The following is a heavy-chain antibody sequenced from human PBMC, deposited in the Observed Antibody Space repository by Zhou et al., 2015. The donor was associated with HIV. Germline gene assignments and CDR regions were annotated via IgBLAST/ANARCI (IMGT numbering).Heavy chain of an antibody. CDR2: VHPKNDYA. J-gene: IGHJ5*02. Sequence: QVHLVQSGAEVKKPGASVKVSCKTSGYTFNDYFLHWVRQAPGHGLEWMGWVHPKNDYAKYAPKFKGRVTLTRDSSIRTVYLEMRSLTSADTAVYYCAKGPFRRDIETPLVQFDLWGQGTRVSVSS. CDR3: AKGPFRRDIETPLVQFDL. CDR1: GYTFNDYF. D-gene: IGHD5-12*01. V-gene: IGHV1-2*02.